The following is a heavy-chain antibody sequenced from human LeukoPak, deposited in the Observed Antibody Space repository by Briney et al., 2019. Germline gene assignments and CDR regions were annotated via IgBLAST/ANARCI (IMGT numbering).Heavy chain of an antibody. CDR2: FDPDDGET. V-gene: IGHV1-24*01. CDR1: GYTLTELS. J-gene: IGHJ4*02. Sequence: ASVKVSCKVSGYTLTELSMHWVRQAPGKGLEWMGGFDPDDGETIYAQKFQGRVTMTEDTSTDTAYMELSSLRSEDTAVYYCATALGGELLGEGKYYFDYWGQGTLVTVSS. D-gene: IGHD1-26*01. CDR3: ATALGGELLGEGKYYFDY.